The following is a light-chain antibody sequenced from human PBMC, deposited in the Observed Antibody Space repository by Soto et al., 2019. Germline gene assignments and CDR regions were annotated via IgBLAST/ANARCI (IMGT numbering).Light chain of an antibody. Sequence: EIVLTQSPATLSLSPGERATLSCRASQSVSSYLAWYQQKPVQAPRLLIYDASNRATGIPARFSGSGSGTDFTLTISSLEPEDFAVYYCQQRSNWPPGVFGGGTKVEIK. J-gene: IGKJ4*01. CDR1: QSVSSY. V-gene: IGKV3-11*01. CDR3: QQRSNWPPGV. CDR2: DAS.